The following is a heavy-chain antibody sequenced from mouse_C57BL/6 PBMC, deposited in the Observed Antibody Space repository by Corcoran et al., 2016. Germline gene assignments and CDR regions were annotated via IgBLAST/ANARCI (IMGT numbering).Heavy chain of an antibody. J-gene: IGHJ1*03. CDR3: ARGITTVVATNWYFDV. V-gene: IGHV1-19*01. D-gene: IGHD1-1*01. CDR1: GYTFTDYY. Sequence: EVQLQQSGPVLVKPGASVKMSCKASGYTFTDYYMNWVKQSHGKSLEWIGVINPYNGGTSYNQKFKGKATLTVDKSSSPAYMELNSLTSEDSAVYDWARGITTVVATNWYFDVWGTGTTVTVSS. CDR2: INPYNGGT.